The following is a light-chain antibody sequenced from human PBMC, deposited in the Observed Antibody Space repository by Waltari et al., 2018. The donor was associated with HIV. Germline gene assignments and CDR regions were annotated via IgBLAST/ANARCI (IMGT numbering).Light chain of an antibody. J-gene: IGLJ3*02. CDR2: DVS. V-gene: IGLV2-14*03. Sequence: QSALTQPASVSGSPGQSITISSTGPSNHLGGYTHFSCYQQHPGKAPNLMIDDVSNRPSGVSNRFSGSKSGNTASLTISGLQADDEADYYCSSYTTSSARVFGGGTKLTVL. CDR1: SNHLGGYTH. CDR3: SSYTTSSARV.